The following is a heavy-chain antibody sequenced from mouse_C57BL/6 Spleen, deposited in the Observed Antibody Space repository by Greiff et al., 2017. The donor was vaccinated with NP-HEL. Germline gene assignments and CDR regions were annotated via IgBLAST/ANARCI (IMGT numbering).Heavy chain of an antibody. CDR1: GYTFTDYN. D-gene: IGHD2-4*01. CDR2: INPNNGGT. CDR3: ARGGDYDVYAMDY. V-gene: IGHV1-22*01. Sequence: EVQLQQSGPELVKPGASVKMSCKASGYTFTDYNMHWVKQSHGKSLEWIGYINPNNGGTSYNQKFKGKATLTVNKSSSTAYMELRSLTSEDSAVYYCARGGDYDVYAMDYWGQGTSVTVSS. J-gene: IGHJ4*01.